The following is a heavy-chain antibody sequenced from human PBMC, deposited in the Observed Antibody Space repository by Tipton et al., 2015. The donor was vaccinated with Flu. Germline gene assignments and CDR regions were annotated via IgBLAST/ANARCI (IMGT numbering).Heavy chain of an antibody. Sequence: TLSLTCTVSGGSINRGHYYWGWIRQPPGKGLEWIGSIYYSGTTYYNPSLKSRVTMSIDTSKNQFSLKVTSVTAADTAVYYCAKEGSYNILTNYYNKGVDPWGQGALVIVSS. CDR3: AKEGSYNILTNYYNKGVDP. J-gene: IGHJ5*02. V-gene: IGHV4-39*07. CDR1: GGSINRGHYY. CDR2: IYYSGTT. D-gene: IGHD3-9*01.